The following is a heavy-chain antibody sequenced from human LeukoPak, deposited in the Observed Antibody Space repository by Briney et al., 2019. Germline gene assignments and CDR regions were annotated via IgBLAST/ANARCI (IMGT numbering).Heavy chain of an antibody. CDR3: ARAPISWNSVGAFDI. CDR1: GCTFSSYE. D-gene: IGHD1-7*01. CDR2: ISSSGSTI. J-gene: IGHJ3*02. Sequence: PGGSLRLSCAGSGCTFSSYEMNWVRQAPGKGLEWVSYISSSGSTIYYADSVKGRFTISRDNAKNSPYLQMNSLRAEDTAVYYCARAPISWNSVGAFDIWGQGTMVTVSS. V-gene: IGHV3-48*03.